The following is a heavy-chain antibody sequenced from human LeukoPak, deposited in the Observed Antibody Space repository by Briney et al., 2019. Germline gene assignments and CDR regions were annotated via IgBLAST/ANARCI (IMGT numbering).Heavy chain of an antibody. CDR2: IRSKANSYAT. CDR3: TRHVGDPGIAAAGYYYYGMDV. Sequence: GGSLKLSCAASGFTFSGSAMHWVRQASGKGLEWVGRIRSKANSYATAYAASVKGRFTISRDDSRNTAYLQMNSLKTEDTAVYYCTRHVGDPGIAAAGYYYYGMDVWGQGTTVTVSS. J-gene: IGHJ6*02. D-gene: IGHD6-13*01. V-gene: IGHV3-73*01. CDR1: GFTFSGSA.